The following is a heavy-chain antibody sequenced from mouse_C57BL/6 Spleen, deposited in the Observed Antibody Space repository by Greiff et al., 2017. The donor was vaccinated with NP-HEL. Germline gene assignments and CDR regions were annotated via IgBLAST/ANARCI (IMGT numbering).Heavy chain of an antibody. V-gene: IGHV5-4*01. CDR2: ISDGGSYT. D-gene: IGHD3-2*02. J-gene: IGHJ3*01. CDR3: ARDRDSSGPFAY. CDR1: GFTFSSYA. Sequence: EVQVVESGGGLVKPGGSLKLSCAASGFTFSSYAMSWVRQTPEKRLEWVATISDGGSYTYYPDNVKGRFTISRDNAKNNLYLQMSHLKSEDTAMYYCARDRDSSGPFAYWGQGTLVTVSA.